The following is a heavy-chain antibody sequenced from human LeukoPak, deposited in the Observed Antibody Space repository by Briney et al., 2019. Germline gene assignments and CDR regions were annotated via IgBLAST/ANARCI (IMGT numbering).Heavy chain of an antibody. CDR2: MNPNSGST. J-gene: IGHJ4*02. V-gene: IGHV1-8*03. CDR1: GYTFTSYD. Sequence: ASVKVSCKASGYTFTSYDINWVRQATGQGLEWMGWMNPNSGSTGYAQKFQCRVTITRNTSISTAYMELSGLRPEDTAVYYCARGQSTGYPYYFEYWGQGTLVTVSS. D-gene: IGHD5-12*01. CDR3: ARGQSTGYPYYFEY.